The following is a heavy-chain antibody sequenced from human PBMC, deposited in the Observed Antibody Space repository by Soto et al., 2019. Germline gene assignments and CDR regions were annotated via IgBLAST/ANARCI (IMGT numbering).Heavy chain of an antibody. CDR3: ARRTNYYYVMDV. J-gene: IGHJ6*02. V-gene: IGHV4-59*01. CDR1: GGSITDGY. Sequence: SETLSLTCTVSGGSITDGYWIWIRQPPGKGLEWIGYFFYNGNTNYNPSLKSRVTISVDTSKNQFSLKLSSVTAADTAVYYCARRTNYYYVMDVWGQGTTVTVSS. CDR2: FFYNGNT.